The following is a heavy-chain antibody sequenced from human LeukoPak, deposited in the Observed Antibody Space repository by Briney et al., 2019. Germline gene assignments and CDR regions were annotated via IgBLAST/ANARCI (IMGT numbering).Heavy chain of an antibody. CDR2: ISSSSSYI. CDR1: GFTFSSYS. Sequence: GESLKISCAASGFTFSSYSMNWVRQAPGKGLEWVSSISSSSSYIYYADSVKGRFTISRDNAKNSLYLQMNSLRAEDTAVYYCARVNFGSSWALRAFDIWGQGTMVTVSS. D-gene: IGHD6-13*01. V-gene: IGHV3-21*01. J-gene: IGHJ3*02. CDR3: ARVNFGSSWALRAFDI.